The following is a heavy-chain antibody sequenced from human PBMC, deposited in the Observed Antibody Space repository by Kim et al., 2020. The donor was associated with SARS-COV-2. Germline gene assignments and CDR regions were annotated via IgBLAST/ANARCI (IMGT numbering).Heavy chain of an antibody. CDR2: IKHDGSAK. CDR1: GFTFSSYW. D-gene: IGHD2-21*01. CDR3: ARAYCGNEGCSPNWFDP. J-gene: IGHJ5*02. Sequence: GGSLRLSCAASGFTFSSYWMAWVRQAPGKGLEWVANIKHDGSAKYYVDSVKGRFTISRDNAANSLYLQMNSLRADDTAVFYCARAYCGNEGCSPNWFDPWGQGTLVTVSS. V-gene: IGHV3-7*04.